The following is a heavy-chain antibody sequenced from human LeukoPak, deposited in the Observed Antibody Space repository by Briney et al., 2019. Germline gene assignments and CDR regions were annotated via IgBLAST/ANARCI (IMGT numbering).Heavy chain of an antibody. J-gene: IGHJ6*02. V-gene: IGHV3-64*01. CDR1: GFTFSSYA. Sequence: GGSLRLSCAASGFTFSSYAMHWVRQAAGERLEFVSAMSSNGGSTYYANSVKGRFTISRDNSKNTLFLQMGSLRGEDMAVYYCARFTSPRGMDVWGQGTTVTVSS. CDR2: MSSNGGST. CDR3: ARFTSPRGMDV.